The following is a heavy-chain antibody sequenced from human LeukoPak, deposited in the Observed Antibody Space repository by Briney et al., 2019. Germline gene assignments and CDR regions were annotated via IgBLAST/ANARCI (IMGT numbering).Heavy chain of an antibody. CDR1: GGSISSSSYY. CDR3: ARESRRSYCNEY. D-gene: IGHD3-10*01. CDR2: IYYSGST. J-gene: IGHJ4*02. V-gene: IGHV4-39*07. Sequence: SETLSLTCTVSGGSISSSSYYWGWIRQPPGKGLEWIGSIYYSGSTYYNPSLKSRVTISVDTSENQFSLKLSSVTAADTAVYYCARESRRSYCNEYWGQGTLVTVSS.